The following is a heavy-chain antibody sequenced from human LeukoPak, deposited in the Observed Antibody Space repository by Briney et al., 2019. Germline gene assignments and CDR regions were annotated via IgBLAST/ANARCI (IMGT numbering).Heavy chain of an antibody. CDR2: ISYDGSNK. J-gene: IGHJ4*02. CDR3: ATDHGFHYGAYFDY. Sequence: PGTSLRLSCSASGFIFNTYAMHWVRQAPGKGLEWVAVISYDGSNKYSADSVKGRFTISRDNSKNTLYLQMNSLRAEDTAVYYCATDHGFHYGAYFDYWGQGTLVTVSS. V-gene: IGHV3-30*04. CDR1: GFIFNTYA. D-gene: IGHD4-17*01.